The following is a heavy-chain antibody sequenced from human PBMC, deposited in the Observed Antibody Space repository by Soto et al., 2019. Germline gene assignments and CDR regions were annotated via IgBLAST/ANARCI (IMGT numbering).Heavy chain of an antibody. J-gene: IGHJ4*02. D-gene: IGHD6-13*01. CDR2: ISYDGSNK. V-gene: IGHV3-30-3*01. CDR1: GFTFSSYA. CDR3: ARDWIAAAGTLDY. Sequence: GSLRLSCAASGFTFSSYAMHWVRQAPGKGLEWVAVISYDGSNKYYADSVKGRFTISRDNSKNTLYLQMNSLRAEDTAVYYCARDWIAAAGTLDYWGQGTLVTVSS.